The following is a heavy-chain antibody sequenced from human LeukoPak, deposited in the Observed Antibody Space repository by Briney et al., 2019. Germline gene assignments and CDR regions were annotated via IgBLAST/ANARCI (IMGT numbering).Heavy chain of an antibody. D-gene: IGHD1-26*01. CDR1: GFTFSAYA. CDR3: ARHYIVGGTSARGASDI. V-gene: IGHV3-30-3*01. CDR2: ISYDGSNK. J-gene: IGHJ3*02. Sequence: PGRSLRLSCAASGFTFSAYAMHWVRQAPGKGLEWVAVISYDGSNKYYADSVKGRFTISRDNSKNTLYLQMNSLRGEDTGVYYCARHYIVGGTSARGASDIWGQGTMVTVSS.